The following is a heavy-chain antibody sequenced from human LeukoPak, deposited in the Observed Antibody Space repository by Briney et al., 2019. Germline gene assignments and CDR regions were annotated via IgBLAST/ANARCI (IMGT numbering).Heavy chain of an antibody. J-gene: IGHJ4*02. CDR2: ISYDGSNK. CDR1: GFTFSSYG. Sequence: GGSLRLSCAASGFTFSSYGMHWVRQAPGKGLEWVAVISYDGSNKYYADSVKGRFTISRDNSKNTPYLQMNSLRAEDTAVYYCAKRRFDYWGQGTLVTVSS. CDR3: AKRRFDY. V-gene: IGHV3-30*18.